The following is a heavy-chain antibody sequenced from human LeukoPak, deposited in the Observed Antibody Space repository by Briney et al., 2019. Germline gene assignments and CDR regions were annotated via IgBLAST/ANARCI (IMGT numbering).Heavy chain of an antibody. J-gene: IGHJ3*02. CDR3: ARDVNYDFWSGYSKNAGAFDI. D-gene: IGHD3-3*01. CDR2: IYYSGST. Sequence: SETLSLTCTVSGGSISSGGYYWSWIRQHPGTGLEWIGYIYYSGSTYYNPSLKSRVTISVDTSKNQFSLKLSSVTAADTAVYYCARDVNYDFWSGYSKNAGAFDIWGQGTVVTVSS. CDR1: GGSISSGGYY. V-gene: IGHV4-31*03.